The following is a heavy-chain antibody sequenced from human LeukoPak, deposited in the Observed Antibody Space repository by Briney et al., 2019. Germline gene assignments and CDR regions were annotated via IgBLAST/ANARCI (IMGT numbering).Heavy chain of an antibody. CDR3: AREPTYYDFWSGYCTANDAFDI. J-gene: IGHJ3*02. CDR1: GYTFTSYG. D-gene: IGHD3-3*01. CDR2: ISAYNGNT. Sequence: ASVKVSCKASGYTFTSYGISWVRQAPGQGLEWMGWISAYNGNTNYAQKLQGRVTMTTDTSTSTAYMELRSLRSDDTAVYYCAREPTYYDFWSGYCTANDAFDIWGQGTMVTVSS. V-gene: IGHV1-18*01.